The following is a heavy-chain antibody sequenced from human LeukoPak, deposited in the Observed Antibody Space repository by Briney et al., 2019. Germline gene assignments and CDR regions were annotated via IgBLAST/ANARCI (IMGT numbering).Heavy chain of an antibody. CDR2: IYTSGST. J-gene: IGHJ6*03. D-gene: IGHD3-10*01. CDR1: GGSISSYY. CDR3: ARDRYYYGSGSSSNHYYYYMDV. Sequence: SETLSLTCTVSGGSISSYYWSWSRQPAGKGLEWIGRIYTSGSTNYNPSLKSRVTMSVDTSKNQFSLKLSSVTAADTAVYYCARDRYYYGSGSSSNHYYYYMDVWGKGTTVTISS. V-gene: IGHV4-4*07.